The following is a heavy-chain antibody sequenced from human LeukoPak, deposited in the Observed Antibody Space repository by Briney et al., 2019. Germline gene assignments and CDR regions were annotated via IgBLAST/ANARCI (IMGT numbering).Heavy chain of an antibody. Sequence: ASVKVSCKASGYTFTGYYMHWVRQAPGQGLEWMGWINPNSGGTNYAQKFQGRVTMTRDTSISTAYMELSRLRSDDTAVYYCARGTIFGVVMGLPTDYWGQGTLVTVSS. D-gene: IGHD3-3*01. J-gene: IGHJ4*02. V-gene: IGHV1-2*02. CDR1: GYTFTGYY. CDR2: INPNSGGT. CDR3: ARGTIFGVVMGLPTDY.